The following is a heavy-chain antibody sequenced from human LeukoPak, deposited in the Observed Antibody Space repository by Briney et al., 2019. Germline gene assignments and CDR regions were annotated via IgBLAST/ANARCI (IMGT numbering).Heavy chain of an antibody. CDR3: SRERRDDYVSFDY. J-gene: IGHJ4*02. V-gene: IGHV4-61*02. CDR1: GGPSSRVGYF. CDR2: IDTHGDT. D-gene: IGHD4-17*01. Sequence: PSETLSLTGTVPGGPSSRVGYFWSWIRQPAGKRLEWIGRIDTHGDTNYNPSIESRVTMSVDTSTNQFSMMLSSVTAADTAVYYCSRERRDDYVSFDYWGQGTLVSVSS.